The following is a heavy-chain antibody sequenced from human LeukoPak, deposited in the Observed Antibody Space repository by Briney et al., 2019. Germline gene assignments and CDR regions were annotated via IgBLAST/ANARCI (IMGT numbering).Heavy chain of an antibody. J-gene: IGHJ5*02. CDR3: ARDVRDYDFWSGPTFDP. CDR1: GGSISSGDYY. V-gene: IGHV4-30-4*08. CDR2: IYYSGST. D-gene: IGHD3-3*01. Sequence: SETLSLTCTVSGGSISSGDYYWSWIRQPPGKGLEWIGYIYYSGSTYYNPSLKSRVTISVDTSKNQFSLKLSSVTTADTAVYYCARDVRDYDFWSGPTFDPWGQGTLVTVSS.